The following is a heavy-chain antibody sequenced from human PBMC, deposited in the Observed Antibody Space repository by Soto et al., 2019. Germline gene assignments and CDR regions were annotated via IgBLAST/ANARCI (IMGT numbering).Heavy chain of an antibody. Sequence: SETMYLTCTVSGGSISSGGYYWSWIRQHPGKGLEWIGYIYYSGSTYYNPSLKSRVTISVDTSKNQFSLKLSSVTAADTAVYYCARVMITFGGAILGYFDYWGQGTLVTVSS. D-gene: IGHD3-16*02. J-gene: IGHJ4*02. V-gene: IGHV4-31*03. CDR3: ARVMITFGGAILGYFDY. CDR2: IYYSGST. CDR1: GGSISSGGYY.